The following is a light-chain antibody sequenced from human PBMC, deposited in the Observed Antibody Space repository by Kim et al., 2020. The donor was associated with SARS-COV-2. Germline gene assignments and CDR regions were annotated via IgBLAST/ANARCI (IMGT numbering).Light chain of an antibody. V-gene: IGKV3-11*01. CDR2: DAI. Sequence: EIVLTQSPDTLSLSPGERATLSCRASQDVWNSVAWYQQKSGQPPRLLLYDAIQRATGVPGRFSGSGSGTNFTLTVTSLEPEDFAVYYCQQRWNWPQTFGHGTKVDIK. J-gene: IGKJ1*01. CDR3: QQRWNWPQT. CDR1: QDVWNS.